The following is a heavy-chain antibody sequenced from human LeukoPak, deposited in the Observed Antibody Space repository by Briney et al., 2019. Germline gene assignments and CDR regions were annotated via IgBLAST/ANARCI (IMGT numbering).Heavy chain of an antibody. CDR2: IKQDGSEK. Sequence: GGSLRLSCAASGFTFSSYWMTWVRQAPGKGLEWVANIKQDGSEKFYVDSVKGRFTISRDNAKNSLHLQMNSLRAEDTAIYYCAAMTTVTMYSYFFDSWGQGTLLTVSS. CDR1: GFTFSSYW. D-gene: IGHD4-17*01. V-gene: IGHV3-7*03. CDR3: AAMTTVTMYSYFFDS. J-gene: IGHJ4*02.